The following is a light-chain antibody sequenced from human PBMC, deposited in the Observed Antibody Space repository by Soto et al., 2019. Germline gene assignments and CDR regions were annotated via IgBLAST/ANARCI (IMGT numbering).Light chain of an antibody. CDR3: QQYGSSPDRERWT. CDR1: QSVSSSC. J-gene: IGKJ1*01. CDR2: GAS. V-gene: IGKV3-20*01. Sequence: EIVLTQSPGTLSLSPGERATLSCRASQSVSSSCLAWYQQKPGQAPRLLIYGASSRATGIPDRFSGSGSGTDFTLTISRLEPEDFAVYYYQQYGSSPDRERWTFGQGTKVEIK.